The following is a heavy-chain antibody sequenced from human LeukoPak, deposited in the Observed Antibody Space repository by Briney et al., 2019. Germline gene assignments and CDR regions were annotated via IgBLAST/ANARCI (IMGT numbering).Heavy chain of an antibody. CDR2: IYYSGST. D-gene: IGHD6-19*01. Sequence: SETLSLTCTVSGGSISSYYWSWIRQPPGKGLEWVGYIYYSGSTNYNPSLKSRVTISVDTSKNQFSLKLSSVTAADTAVYYCARSTEGAVAGLDYWGQGTLVTVSS. CDR1: GGSISSYY. J-gene: IGHJ4*02. CDR3: ARSTEGAVAGLDY. V-gene: IGHV4-59*01.